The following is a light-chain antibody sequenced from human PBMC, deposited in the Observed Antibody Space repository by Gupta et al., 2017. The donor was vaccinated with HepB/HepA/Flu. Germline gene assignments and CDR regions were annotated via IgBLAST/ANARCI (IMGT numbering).Light chain of an antibody. J-gene: IGKJ4*01. CDR1: QDISNN. Sequence: DIQMTQSPSSLSASVGDRVTITCRASQDISNNLAWFQQKSGKAPKSLIYGASNVKSGVPSRFSGSGSGTDFTLTISNRQPEDFATYYCQQENSSPLTFGRGTKLEIK. V-gene: IGKV1-16*01. CDR2: GAS. CDR3: QQENSSPLT.